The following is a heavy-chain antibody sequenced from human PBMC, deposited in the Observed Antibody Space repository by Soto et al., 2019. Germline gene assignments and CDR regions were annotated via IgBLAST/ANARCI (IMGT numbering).Heavy chain of an antibody. CDR1: DDSINFNNFY. V-gene: IGHV4-39*01. CDR2: VRYIGGT. CDR3: TRRADGVYGHWFDS. Sequence: PSETLSLTCAVSDDSINFNNFYWAWIRQPPGKGLEWIGSVRYIGGTHYNASVQSRVTISLDTSKNQFSLNLNSMTAADTAIYYCTRRADGVYGHWFDSWGQGALVTVSS. J-gene: IGHJ5*01. D-gene: IGHD4-17*01.